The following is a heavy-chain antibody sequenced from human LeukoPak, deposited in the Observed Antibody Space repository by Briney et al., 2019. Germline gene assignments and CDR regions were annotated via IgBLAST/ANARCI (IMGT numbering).Heavy chain of an antibody. CDR1: DDSISHYY. V-gene: IGHV4-34*01. CDR3: ARKELASGMDV. CDR2: INHSGST. D-gene: IGHD1-26*01. J-gene: IGHJ6*02. Sequence: SGTLSLTCTVSDDSISHYYWSWIRQPPGKGLEWIGEINHSGSTNYNPSLKSRVTISVDTSKNQFSLKLSSVTAADTAVYYCARKELASGMDVWGQGTTVTVSS.